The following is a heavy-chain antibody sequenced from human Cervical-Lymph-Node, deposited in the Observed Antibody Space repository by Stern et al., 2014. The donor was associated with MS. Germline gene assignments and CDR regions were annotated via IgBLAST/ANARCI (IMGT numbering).Heavy chain of an antibody. V-gene: IGHV4-4*07. Sequence: VQLEESGPGLVKPSETLSLTCTVSGGSMNGYYWSWIRQPAGKGLECIGRIYYRGGGNINYSPSLKSRLTMSVATSRTHFSLHLTSVTAADTAVYYCARENGHTFDYWGQGTLVTVSS. CDR2: IYYRGGGNI. CDR1: GGSMNGYY. D-gene: IGHD5-24*01. CDR3: ARENGHTFDY. J-gene: IGHJ4*02.